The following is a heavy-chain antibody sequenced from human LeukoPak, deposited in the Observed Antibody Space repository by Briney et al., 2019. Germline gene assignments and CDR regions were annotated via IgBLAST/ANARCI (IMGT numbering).Heavy chain of an antibody. V-gene: IGHV3-30*18. Sequence: GGSLRLSCAASGFTFSSYGMHWVCQAPGKGLEWVAVISYDGSNKYYADSVKGRFTISRDNSKNTLYLQMNSLRAEDTAVYYCAKVLYYYDSSGPSYYFDYWGQGTLVTVSS. D-gene: IGHD3-22*01. CDR3: AKVLYYYDSSGPSYYFDY. CDR2: ISYDGSNK. J-gene: IGHJ4*02. CDR1: GFTFSSYG.